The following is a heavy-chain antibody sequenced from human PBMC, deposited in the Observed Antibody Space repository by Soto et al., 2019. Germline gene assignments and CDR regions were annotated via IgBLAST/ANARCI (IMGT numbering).Heavy chain of an antibody. CDR3: ANRDYDSSEYYYYGMDV. V-gene: IGHV1-69*02. Sequence: QVQLVQSGAEVKKPGSSVKVSCKASGGTFSNYIISWVRQAPGQWLEWMGRIIPILAIANYAQKFQGRVTITADKSTSTAYIELSSLRSEDTAVYYCANRDYDSSEYYYYGMDVWGQGTTVTVSS. CDR1: GGTFSNYI. J-gene: IGHJ6*02. D-gene: IGHD3-22*01. CDR2: IIPILAIA.